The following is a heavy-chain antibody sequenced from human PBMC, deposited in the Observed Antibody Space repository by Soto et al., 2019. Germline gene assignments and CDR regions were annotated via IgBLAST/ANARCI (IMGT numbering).Heavy chain of an antibody. V-gene: IGHV1-69*06. CDR2: IIPIFGTA. J-gene: IGHJ6*02. D-gene: IGHD5-18*01. Sequence: QVQLVQSGAEVKKPGSSVKVSCKASGGTFSSYAISWVRQAPGQGLEWMGGIIPIFGTANYAQKFQGRVTITADTSTSTAYMELSSLRSEDTAGYYCAETRGYIYTPGMEVWGQGTTVTVSS. CDR1: GGTFSSYA. CDR3: AETRGYIYTPGMEV.